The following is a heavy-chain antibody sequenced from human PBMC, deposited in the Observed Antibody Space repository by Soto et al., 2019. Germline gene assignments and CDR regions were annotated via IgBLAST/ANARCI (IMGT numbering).Heavy chain of an antibody. CDR1: SYTFKTHG. Sequence: RGSLLLSCVFSSYTFKTHGLSGVRQAPGKGLELVSNIDSTGANTHYGDSVRGRFTISRDNSRKTLHLQMHDLRADDTAVCYCVSWVSAHFDYWGQGTLVTVSS. CDR2: IDSTGANT. J-gene: IGHJ4*02. D-gene: IGHD3-16*01. V-gene: IGHV3-23*01. CDR3: VSWVSAHFDY.